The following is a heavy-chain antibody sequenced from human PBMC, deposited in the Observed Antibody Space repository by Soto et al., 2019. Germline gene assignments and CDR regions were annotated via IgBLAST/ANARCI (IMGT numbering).Heavy chain of an antibody. J-gene: IGHJ3*02. CDR2: IIPIFGTA. V-gene: IGHV1-69*13. CDR1: GGTFSSYA. D-gene: IGHD3-22*01. CDR3: ARVWLDAFDI. Sequence: SVKVSCKASGGTFSSYAISWVRQAPGQGLEWMGGIIPIFGTANYAQKFQGRVTITADESTSTAYMELSSLRPEDTAVYYCARVWLDAFDIWGQGTMVTVSS.